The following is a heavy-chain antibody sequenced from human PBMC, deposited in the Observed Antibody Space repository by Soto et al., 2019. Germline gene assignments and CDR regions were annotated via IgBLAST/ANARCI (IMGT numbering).Heavy chain of an antibody. D-gene: IGHD3-3*01. CDR2: IYSGGST. J-gene: IGHJ5*02. V-gene: IGHV3-66*01. CDR3: SRDRGGIRFLEWLPYNWFDP. Sequence: GGSLRLSCAASGFAVSSNYMSWVRQAPGKGLEWVSVIYSGGSTYYADSVKGRFTISRDNSKNTLYLQMNSLRAEDTAVYYCSRDRGGIRFLEWLPYNWFDPWGQGTLVTVSS. CDR1: GFAVSSNY.